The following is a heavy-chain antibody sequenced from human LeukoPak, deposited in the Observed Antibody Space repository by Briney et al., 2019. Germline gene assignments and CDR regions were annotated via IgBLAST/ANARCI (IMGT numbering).Heavy chain of an antibody. V-gene: IGHV4-39*01. Sequence: PSETLSLTCTVSGGSISSSSYYWGWIRQPPGKGLEWIGNIYYSGSTYYNPSLKSRVTISVDTSKNQFSLKLSSVTAADTAVYYCARHVAEYCSGGSCYPYYFDYWGQGTLVTVSS. CDR3: ARHVAEYCSGGSCYPYYFDY. D-gene: IGHD2-15*01. CDR1: GGSISSSSYY. CDR2: IYYSGST. J-gene: IGHJ4*02.